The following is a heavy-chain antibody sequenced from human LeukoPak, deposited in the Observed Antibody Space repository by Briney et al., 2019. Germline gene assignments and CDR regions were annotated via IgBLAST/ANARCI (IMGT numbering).Heavy chain of an antibody. J-gene: IGHJ4*02. D-gene: IGHD3-3*01. CDR3: ARGRGDFWSGDSFDY. CDR1: GGSFSGYY. V-gene: IGHV4-34*01. Sequence: MSSETLSLTCAVYGGSFSGYYWSWIRQPPGKGLEWIGEINHSGSTNYNPSLKSRVTISVDTSKNQFSLKLSSVTAADTAVYYCARGRGDFWSGDSFDYWGQGTLVTVSS. CDR2: INHSGST.